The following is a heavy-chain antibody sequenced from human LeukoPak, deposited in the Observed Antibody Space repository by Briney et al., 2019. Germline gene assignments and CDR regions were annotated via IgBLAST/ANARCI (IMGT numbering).Heavy chain of an antibody. Sequence: PGGSLRLSCAASGFTFSSYAMSWVRQAPGKGLEWVAFIRYDGSNKYYADSVKGRFTISRDNSKNTLYLQMNSLRAEDTAVYYCAKDRAGAKDFEVDPRPALYYYYYMDVWGKGTTVTVSS. CDR1: GFTFSSYA. CDR3: AKDRAGAKDFEVDPRPALYYYYYMDV. V-gene: IGHV3-30*02. D-gene: IGHD2-2*01. J-gene: IGHJ6*03. CDR2: IRYDGSNK.